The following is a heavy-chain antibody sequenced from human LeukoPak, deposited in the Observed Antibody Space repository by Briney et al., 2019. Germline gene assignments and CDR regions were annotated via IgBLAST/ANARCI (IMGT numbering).Heavy chain of an antibody. Sequence: GASVKVSCKASGYTFTSYGISWVRQAPGQGLEWMGWISAYNGNTNYAQKLQGRVTMTTDTSTSTAYMELRSLRSDDTAVYYCATVPDLYGDPPGFDPWGQGTLVTVSS. CDR2: ISAYNGNT. CDR1: GYTFTSYG. D-gene: IGHD4-17*01. J-gene: IGHJ5*02. V-gene: IGHV1-18*01. CDR3: ATVPDLYGDPPGFDP.